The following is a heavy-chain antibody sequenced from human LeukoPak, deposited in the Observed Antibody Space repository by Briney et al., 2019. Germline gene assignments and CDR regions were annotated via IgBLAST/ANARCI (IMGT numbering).Heavy chain of an antibody. Sequence: GGSLRVSCAASGFIFSSYGMTWVRQAPRKGLEWVSYISSSSSTIYYADSVKGRFTISRDNAKNSLYLQLNSLRAEDTAVYYCARATLVTPAFDIWGQGTMVTVSS. CDR1: GFIFSSYG. D-gene: IGHD2-21*02. CDR3: ARATLVTPAFDI. CDR2: ISSSSSTI. V-gene: IGHV3-48*01. J-gene: IGHJ3*02.